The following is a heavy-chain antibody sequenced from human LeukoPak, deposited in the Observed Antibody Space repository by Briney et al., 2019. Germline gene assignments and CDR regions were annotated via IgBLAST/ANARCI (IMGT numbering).Heavy chain of an antibody. CDR2: IYSGGTT. V-gene: IGHV3-66*01. CDR1: GFTVSSNC. CDR3: ARVPYDGGAWGWFDP. Sequence: PGGSLRLSCAAPGFTVSSNCISWVRQAPGKGLEWVSLIYSGGTTYYADSVKARFSISRDDSKNTVYLQMNSLRAEDTAVYFCARVPYDGGAWGWFDPWGQGTQVTVSS. D-gene: IGHD2-21*01. J-gene: IGHJ5*02.